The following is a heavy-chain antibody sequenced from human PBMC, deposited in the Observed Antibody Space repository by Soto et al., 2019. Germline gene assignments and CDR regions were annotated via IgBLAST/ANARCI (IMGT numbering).Heavy chain of an antibody. J-gene: IGHJ6*02. V-gene: IGHV3-23*01. CDR1: GFTFSSYA. CDR2: ISGSGGST. CDR3: AKGRNLDRGDRGATNYYYGMDV. Sequence: HPGGSLRLSCAASGFTFSSYAMSWVRQAPGKGLEWVSAISGSGGSTYYADSVKGRFTISRDNSKNTLYLQMNSLRAEDTAVYYCAKGRNLDRGDRGATNYYYGMDVWGQGTTVTVSS. D-gene: IGHD1-26*01.